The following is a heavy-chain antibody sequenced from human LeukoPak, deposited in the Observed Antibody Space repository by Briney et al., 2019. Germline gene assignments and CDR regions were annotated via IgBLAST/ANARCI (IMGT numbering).Heavy chain of an antibody. CDR1: GYTFTSYA. CDR2: INAGNGNT. J-gene: IGHJ3*02. D-gene: IGHD4-17*01. Sequence: ASVKVSCKASGYTFTSYAMHWVRQAPGQRLEWMGWINAGNGNTKYSQKFQGRVTITRDTSASTAYMELSSLRSEDTAVYYCARWHCGDDAFDIWGQGTMVTVSS. V-gene: IGHV1-3*01. CDR3: ARWHCGDDAFDI.